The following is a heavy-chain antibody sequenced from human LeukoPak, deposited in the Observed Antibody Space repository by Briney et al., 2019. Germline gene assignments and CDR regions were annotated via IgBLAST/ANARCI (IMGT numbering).Heavy chain of an antibody. CDR3: ARDNRARYYGFDY. Sequence: PGGSLRLSCAASGFTVSSNYMSWVRQAPGKGLEWVSVIYSGGSTYYAASVKGRFAISRDNSKNTLYLQMNSLGAEDTAVYYCARDNRARYYGFDYWGQGTLVTVSS. J-gene: IGHJ4*02. V-gene: IGHV3-66*02. CDR2: IYSGGST. CDR1: GFTVSSNY. D-gene: IGHD3-10*01.